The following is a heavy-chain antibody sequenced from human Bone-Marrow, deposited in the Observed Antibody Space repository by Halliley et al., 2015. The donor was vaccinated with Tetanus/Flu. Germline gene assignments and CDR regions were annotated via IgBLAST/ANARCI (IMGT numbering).Heavy chain of an antibody. CDR3: AKRGCGGDCYSGTFDH. D-gene: IGHD2-21*02. CDR2: ISSSGDST. V-gene: IGHV3-23*01. J-gene: IGHJ4*02. Sequence: ISSSGDSTHYADSVKGRFPMSRDNSKNTLYLQMGRLRADDTAVYYCAKRGCGGDCYSGTFDHWGQGTLLPVSS.